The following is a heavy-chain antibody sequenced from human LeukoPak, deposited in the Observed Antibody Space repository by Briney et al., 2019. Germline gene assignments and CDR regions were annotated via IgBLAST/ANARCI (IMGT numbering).Heavy chain of an antibody. V-gene: IGHV3-23*01. Sequence: GGSLRLSCAPSGFTFSSYAMSWVRQAPGKGLEWVSTITSSGGDTFYADSVKGRFTVSRDNAKSTLSLQMNSLRAEDTAIYYCAKYYYDSTSYYRSWGQGTLVTVSS. D-gene: IGHD3-22*01. J-gene: IGHJ4*02. CDR3: AKYYYDSTSYYRS. CDR1: GFTFSSYA. CDR2: ITSSGGDT.